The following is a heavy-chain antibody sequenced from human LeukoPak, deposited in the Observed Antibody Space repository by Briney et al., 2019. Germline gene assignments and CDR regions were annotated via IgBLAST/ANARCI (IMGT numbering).Heavy chain of an antibody. D-gene: IGHD5-12*01. J-gene: IGHJ4*02. V-gene: IGHV3-11*01. Sequence: PGGSLRLSCAASGFTFSDYYMSWIRQAPGKGLEWVSYISSSGSTIYYADSVKGRFTISRDNTKNSLYLQMNSLRAEDTAVYYCASSIVATSFDYWGQGTLVTVSS. CDR3: ASSIVATSFDY. CDR2: ISSSGSTI. CDR1: GFTFSDYY.